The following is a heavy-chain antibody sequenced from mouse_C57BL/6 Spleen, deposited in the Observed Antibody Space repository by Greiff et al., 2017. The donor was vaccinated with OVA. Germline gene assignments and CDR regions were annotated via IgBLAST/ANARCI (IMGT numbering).Heavy chain of an antibody. D-gene: IGHD1-1*01. CDR2: IYPGDGDT. V-gene: IGHV1-80*01. Sequence: QVHVKQSGAELVKPGASVKISCKASGYAFSSYWMNWVKQRPGKGLEWIGQIYPGDGDTNYNGKFKGKATLTADKSSSTAYMQLSSLTSEDSAVYFCARSSGSSFDYWGQGTTLTVSS. J-gene: IGHJ2*01. CDR3: ARSSGSSFDY. CDR1: GYAFSSYW.